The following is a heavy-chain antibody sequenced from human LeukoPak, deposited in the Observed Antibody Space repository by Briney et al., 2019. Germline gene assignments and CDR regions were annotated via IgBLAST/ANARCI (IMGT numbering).Heavy chain of an antibody. CDR2: IYYSGST. V-gene: IGHV4-39*07. CDR1: GGSISSSSYY. CDR3: ARDWVGATRHFDY. D-gene: IGHD1-26*01. Sequence: SETLSLTCTVSGGSISSSSYYWGWIRQPPEKGLEWIGSIYYSGSTYYNPSLKSRVTISVDTSKNQFSLKLSSVTAADTAVYYCARDWVGATRHFDYWGQGTLVTISS. J-gene: IGHJ4*02.